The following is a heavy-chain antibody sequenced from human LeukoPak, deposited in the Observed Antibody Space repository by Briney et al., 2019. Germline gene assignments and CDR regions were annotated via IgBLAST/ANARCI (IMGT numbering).Heavy chain of an antibody. CDR1: GIDFNNYW. V-gene: IGHV3-74*01. J-gene: IGHJ4*02. CDR3: ARDLQASCV. CDR2: INSDGTST. Sequence: GGSLRLSCTASGIDFNNYWVRWVRQVPGKGLVWVSRINSDGTSTNYANSVKGRFTISRDNAKSTVYLQMNSLSAEDTGVYYCARDLQASCVWGQGTLVTVSS.